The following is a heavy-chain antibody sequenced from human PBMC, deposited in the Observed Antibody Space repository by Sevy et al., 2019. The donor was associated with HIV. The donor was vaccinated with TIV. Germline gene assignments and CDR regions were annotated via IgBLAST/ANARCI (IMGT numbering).Heavy chain of an antibody. V-gene: IGHV3-21*01. Sequence: GGSLRLSCAASGFTFSSYNMNWVRQAPGKGLEWVSSISSSSSSIYYADSVRGRFTISRDNAKNSLYLQMISLRAEDTALYYCARVVAYCTGGTCFPGYYYGMDVWGQWTTVTVSS. CDR1: GFTFSSYN. J-gene: IGHJ6*02. D-gene: IGHD2-15*01. CDR3: ARVVAYCTGGTCFPGYYYGMDV. CDR2: ISSSSSSI.